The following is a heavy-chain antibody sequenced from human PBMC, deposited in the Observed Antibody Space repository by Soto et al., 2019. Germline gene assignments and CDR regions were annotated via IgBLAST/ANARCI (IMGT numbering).Heavy chain of an antibody. CDR1: GFTFSNAW. CDR3: TTDVLRFLEWGYEGALYYSYGMAV. V-gene: IGHV3-15*07. CDR2: IKSKTDGGTT. J-gene: IGHJ6*02. Sequence: PGGSLRLSCAASGFTFSNAWMNWVRQAPGKGLEWVGRIKSKTDGGTTDYAAPVKGRFTISRDDSKNTLYLQMNSLKTEYTAVYYCTTDVLRFLEWGYEGALYYSYGMAVWGQGTTVTVSS. D-gene: IGHD3-3*01.